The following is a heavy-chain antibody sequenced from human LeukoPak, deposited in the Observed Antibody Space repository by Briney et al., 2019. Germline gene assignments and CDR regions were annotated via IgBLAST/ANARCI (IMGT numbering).Heavy chain of an antibody. V-gene: IGHV3-7*01. D-gene: IGHD3-10*01. Sequence: GGSLRLSCAASGFSFNNYWMRWGRQAPGKGLEWVADLSEDGSKKNYVDSVKGRFTISRDNAKNSLYLQMNSLRAEDTAVYYCTRGLAYSSDIWGQGTMATVSS. CDR2: LSEDGSKK. CDR3: TRGLAYSSDI. CDR1: GFSFNNYW. J-gene: IGHJ3*02.